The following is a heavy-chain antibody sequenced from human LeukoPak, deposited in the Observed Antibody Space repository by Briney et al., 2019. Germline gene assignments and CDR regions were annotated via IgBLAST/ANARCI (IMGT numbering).Heavy chain of an antibody. CDR1: GGSISSSSYY. CDR2: IYYSGST. D-gene: IGHD2-21*01. J-gene: IGHJ6*03. Sequence: SETLSLTCTVSGGSISSSSYYWGWIRQPPGKGLEWIGSIYYSGSTYYNPSLKSRVTISVDASKNQFSLKLSSVTAADTAVYYCARDRFRPVIHYLYYMDVWGKGTTVTISS. CDR3: ARDRFRPVIHYLYYMDV. V-gene: IGHV4-39*07.